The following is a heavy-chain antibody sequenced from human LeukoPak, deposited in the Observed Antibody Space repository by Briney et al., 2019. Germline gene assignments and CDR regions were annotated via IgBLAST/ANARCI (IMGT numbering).Heavy chain of an antibody. J-gene: IGHJ6*02. Sequence: SVKVSCKASGYTFTSYGISWVRQAPGQGLEWMGGIIPIFGTANYAQKFQGRVTITADESTSTAYMELSSLRSEDTAVYYCARLPQYSSSWPVRKHYGMDVWGQGTTVTVSS. V-gene: IGHV1-69*13. CDR1: GYTFTSYG. D-gene: IGHD6-13*01. CDR3: ARLPQYSSSWPVRKHYGMDV. CDR2: IIPIFGTA.